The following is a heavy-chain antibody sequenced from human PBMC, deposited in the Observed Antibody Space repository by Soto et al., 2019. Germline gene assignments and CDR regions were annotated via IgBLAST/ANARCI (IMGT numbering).Heavy chain of an antibody. CDR1: GYTLTELS. CDR2: FDPEDGET. Sequence: ASVKVSCKVSGYTLTELSMHWVRQAPGKGLEWMGGFDPEDGETIYAQKFQGRVTMTEDTSTDTAYMELSSLRSEDTAVYYCATAGYCSGGSCSVQKTFDYWGQGTLVTVSS. CDR3: ATAGYCSGGSCSVQKTFDY. J-gene: IGHJ4*02. V-gene: IGHV1-24*01. D-gene: IGHD2-15*01.